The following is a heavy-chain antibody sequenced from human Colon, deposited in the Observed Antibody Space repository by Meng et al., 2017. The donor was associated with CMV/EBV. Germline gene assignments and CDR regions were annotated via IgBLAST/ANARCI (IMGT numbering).Heavy chain of an antibody. CDR1: GDFSSRSNYY. Sequence: SETLSLTCTVFGDFSSRSNYYWGWIRQCPGKGLEWIGTIHYSGNTYYNPSLKSRLTISVDTSKNQFSLKLSSVTAADTAGYDCARIVLSGKGYFDNWGQGTLVTVSS. V-gene: IGHV4-39*07. J-gene: IGHJ4*02. CDR3: ARIVLSGKGYFDN. CDR2: IHYSGNT. D-gene: IGHD2/OR15-2a*01.